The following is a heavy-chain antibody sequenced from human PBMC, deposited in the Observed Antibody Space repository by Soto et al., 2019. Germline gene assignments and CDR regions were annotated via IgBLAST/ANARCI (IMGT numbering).Heavy chain of an antibody. D-gene: IGHD3-9*01. CDR3: ATYYDILTGYYTSDY. J-gene: IGHJ4*02. CDR2: IYPGDSDT. V-gene: IGHV5-51*01. Sequence: GESLKISCKGSGYSFTSYWIGWVRQMPGKGLEWMGIIYPGDSDTRYSPSFQGQVTISADKSISTAYLQWSSLKASDTAMYYCATYYDILTGYYTSDYWGQGTLVTVS. CDR1: GYSFTSYW.